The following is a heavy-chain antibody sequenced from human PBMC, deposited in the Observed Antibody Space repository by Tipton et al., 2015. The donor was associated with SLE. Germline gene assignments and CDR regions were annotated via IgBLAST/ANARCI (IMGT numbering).Heavy chain of an antibody. V-gene: IGHV3-11*01. D-gene: IGHD5-12*01. CDR1: GFTFSDYY. Sequence: GSLRLSCAASGFTFSDYYMSWIRQAPGKGLEWVSYISSSGSTIYYADSVKGRFTISRDNAKNSLHLQMNSLRAEDTAVYYCARGDSGYDLNAFDIWGQGTMVTVSS. J-gene: IGHJ3*02. CDR3: ARGDSGYDLNAFDI. CDR2: ISSSGSTI.